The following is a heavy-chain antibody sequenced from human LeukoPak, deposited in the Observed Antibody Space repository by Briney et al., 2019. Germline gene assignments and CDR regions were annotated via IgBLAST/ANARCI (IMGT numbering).Heavy chain of an antibody. D-gene: IGHD6-19*01. V-gene: IGHV4-59*08. CDR3: ARQTVAGLRFFDY. CDR1: GGSISSYY. J-gene: IGHJ4*02. Sequence: SETLSPTCTVSGGSISSYYWSWIRQPPGKGLEWIGYIYYSGSTNYNPSLKSRVTISVDTPKNQFSLKLSSVTAADTAVYYCARQTVAGLRFFDYWGQGTLVTVSS. CDR2: IYYSGST.